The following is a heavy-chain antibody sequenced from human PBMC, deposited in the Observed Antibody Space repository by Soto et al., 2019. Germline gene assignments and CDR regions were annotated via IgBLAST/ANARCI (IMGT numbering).Heavy chain of an antibody. D-gene: IGHD6-13*01. CDR2: IIPIFGTA. J-gene: IGHJ4*02. V-gene: IGHV1-69*01. Sequence: QVQLVQSGAEEKKPGSSVKVSCKASGGTFSSYAISWVRQAPGQGLEWMGGIIPIFGTANYAQKFQGRVTITADESTSTAYMQLISLRSEDTAVYYCARKGMGVSTSRTAAADTYDYWCQGTLFTVSS. CDR3: ARKGMGVSTSRTAAADTYDY. CDR1: GGTFSSYA.